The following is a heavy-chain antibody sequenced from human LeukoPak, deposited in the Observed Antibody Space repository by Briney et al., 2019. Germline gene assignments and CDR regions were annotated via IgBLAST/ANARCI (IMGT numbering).Heavy chain of an antibody. V-gene: IGHV3-7*03. CDR2: IKEDGSEK. J-gene: IGHJ4*02. D-gene: IGHD7-27*01. CDR3: ARQSGLGTDY. Sequence: GGSLRLSCAASGFTFSSYWMSWVRQAPGKGLEWVANIKEDGSEKYYVDSVKGRFTISRDNAKSSLYLQINNLRAEDTAVYYCARQSGLGTDYWGQGTLVTVSS. CDR1: GFTFSSYW.